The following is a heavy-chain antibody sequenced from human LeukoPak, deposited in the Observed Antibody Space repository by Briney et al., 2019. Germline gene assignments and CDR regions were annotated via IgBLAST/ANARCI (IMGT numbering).Heavy chain of an antibody. D-gene: IGHD3-3*01. CDR2: IIPIFGTA. CDR1: GGTFSSYA. J-gene: IGHJ6*03. V-gene: IGHV1-69*05. CDR3: ARHFGVALYYDMDV. Sequence: SVKVSCKASGGTFSSYAISWVRQAPGQGLEWMGGIIPIFGTANYAQKFQGRVTITTDESTSTAYMELSSLRSDDTAVYYCARHFGVALYYDMDVWGKGTTVTVSS.